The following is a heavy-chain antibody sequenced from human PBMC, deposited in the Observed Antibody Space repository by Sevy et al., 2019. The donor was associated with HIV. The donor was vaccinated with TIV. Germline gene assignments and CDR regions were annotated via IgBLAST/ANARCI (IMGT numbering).Heavy chain of an antibody. V-gene: IGHV3-23*01. D-gene: IGHD3-22*01. CDR3: AGGRYDSSGSFDAFDI. CDR2: IYGTAGVT. J-gene: IGHJ3*02. CDR1: GITFSSYA. Sequence: GGSLRLSCAASGITFSSYAMNWVRQAPGKGLEWVSTIYGTAGVTYYADSVKGRFTISRDNFKNTLFLQMNSLRAEDTAIYYCAGGRYDSSGSFDAFDIWGQGTMVTVSS.